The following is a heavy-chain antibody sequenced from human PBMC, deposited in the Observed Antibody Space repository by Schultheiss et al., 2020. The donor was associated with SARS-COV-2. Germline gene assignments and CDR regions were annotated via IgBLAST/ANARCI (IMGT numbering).Heavy chain of an antibody. CDR3: ARDRGYSSGWYLDSFAFDI. J-gene: IGHJ3*02. D-gene: IGHD6-19*01. V-gene: IGHV4-34*01. CDR1: GGSISNYY. Sequence: SETLSLTCTVPGGSISNYYWSWIRQPPGKGLEWIGEVNHSGSTNYNPSLKSRVTISVDTSKNQFSLKLSSVTAADTSVYYCARDRGYSSGWYLDSFAFDIWSQGTVVTVSS. CDR2: VNHSGST.